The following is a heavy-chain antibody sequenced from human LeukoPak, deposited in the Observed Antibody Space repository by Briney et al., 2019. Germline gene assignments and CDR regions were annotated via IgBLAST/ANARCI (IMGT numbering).Heavy chain of an antibody. CDR2: ISSSDYTT. V-gene: IGHV3-23*01. CDR3: AKDRQRGNYFRKYYYSMDV. CDR1: GFTFSSYY. D-gene: IGHD1-26*01. J-gene: IGHJ6*03. Sequence: GGSLRLSCAASGFTFSSYYMTWVRQAPGKGLEWGSTISSSDYTTYYADAVKGRFTISRDNSKNTVYLQMNSLRVDDTAVYYCAKDRQRGNYFRKYYYSMDVWGKGTTVTVSS.